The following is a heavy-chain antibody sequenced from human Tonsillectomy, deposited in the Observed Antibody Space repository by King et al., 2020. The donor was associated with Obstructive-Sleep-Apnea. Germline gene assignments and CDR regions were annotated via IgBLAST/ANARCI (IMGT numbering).Heavy chain of an antibody. CDR3: AGGLDYYDGNGSYPGIDY. CDR1: GFTFTDYY. Sequence: VQLVESGGGLVKPGGSLRLSCAASGFTFTDYYMTWVRQAPGKGLEWVSYISSSGTTIYYADSVKGRFTISRVNAKKSLYLQMNSLRAEDPAVYYCAGGLDYYDGNGSYPGIDYWGQGILVTVSS. CDR2: ISSSGTTI. J-gene: IGHJ4*02. V-gene: IGHV3-11*01. D-gene: IGHD3-22*01.